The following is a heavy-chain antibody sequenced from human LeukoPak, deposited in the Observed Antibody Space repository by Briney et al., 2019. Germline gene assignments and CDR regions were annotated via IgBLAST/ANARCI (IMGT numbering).Heavy chain of an antibody. D-gene: IGHD3-22*01. V-gene: IGHV3-74*01. CDR2: INGDGSIT. Sequence: SGGSLRLSCAASGFTFSSYWMHWVRQAPGKGLVWVSRINGDGSITTYADSVKGRFTISRDNAKNMLYLQLDSLTAGDTAVYYCSRGLVGYYHDSSTYPDSWGQGTLVTVSS. CDR1: GFTFSSYW. CDR3: SRGLVGYYHDSSTYPDS. J-gene: IGHJ4*02.